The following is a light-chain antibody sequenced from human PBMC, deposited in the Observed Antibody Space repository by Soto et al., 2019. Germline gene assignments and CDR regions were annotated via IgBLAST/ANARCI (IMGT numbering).Light chain of an antibody. CDR3: QTWGTGNVV. J-gene: IGLJ2*01. V-gene: IGLV4-69*01. CDR2: LNSDGSH. CDR1: SGHSNYA. Sequence: QSVLTQSPSASASLGASVKLTCTLSSGHSNYAIAWHQQQPEKGPRYLMNLNSDGSHSKGDGIPDRFSGSSSGAERYLTISSLQSEDEADYYCQTWGTGNVVFGGGTKVTVL.